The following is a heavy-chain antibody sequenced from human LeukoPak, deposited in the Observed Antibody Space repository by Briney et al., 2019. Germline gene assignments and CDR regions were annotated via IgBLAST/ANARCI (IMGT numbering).Heavy chain of an antibody. Sequence: PGGSLRLSCAASGFMFSSNLMTWVRQAPGKGLEWVANINQDGSEESYVDSVKGRFSISRDNAKNSLYLQMNSLRAEDTALYYCARGYCGGGTCYRSAFDIWGQGTMVAVSS. J-gene: IGHJ3*02. CDR1: GFMFSSNL. D-gene: IGHD2-15*01. V-gene: IGHV3-7*01. CDR2: INQDGSEE. CDR3: ARGYCGGGTCYRSAFDI.